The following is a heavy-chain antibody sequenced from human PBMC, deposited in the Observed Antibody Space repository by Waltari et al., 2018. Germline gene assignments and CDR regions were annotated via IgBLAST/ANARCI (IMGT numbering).Heavy chain of an antibody. Sequence: EVQLVESGGGLVQPGGSLRLSCAASRFTVSSNYMSWVRQAPGKGLEWVSVIYSGGSTYYADSVKGRFTISRDNSKNTLYLQMNSLRAEDTAVYYCARASDDRAAAGTFDYWGQGTLVTVSS. CDR1: RFTVSSNY. J-gene: IGHJ4*02. D-gene: IGHD6-13*01. V-gene: IGHV3-66*02. CDR3: ARASDDRAAAGTFDY. CDR2: IYSGGST.